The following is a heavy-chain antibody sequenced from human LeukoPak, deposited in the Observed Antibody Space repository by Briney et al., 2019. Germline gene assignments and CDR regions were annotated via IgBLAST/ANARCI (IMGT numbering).Heavy chain of an antibody. J-gene: IGHJ4*02. V-gene: IGHV1-8*01. CDR2: MNPNSGNT. D-gene: IGHD2-2*01. Sequence: RASVKVSCKASGYTFTSYDINWVRQATGQGLEWMGWMNPNSGNTGYAQKFQGRVTMTRNTSISTAYMELSSLRSEDTAVYYCAKALHTPRRVVPAAISGILTTSFDYWGQGTLVTVSS. CDR3: AKALHTPRRVVPAAISGILTTSFDY. CDR1: GYTFTSYD.